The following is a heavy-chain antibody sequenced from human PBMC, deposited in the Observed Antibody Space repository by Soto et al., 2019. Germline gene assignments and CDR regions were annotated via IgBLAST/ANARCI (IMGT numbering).Heavy chain of an antibody. CDR3: ARGAAAGPYLFYYYYGMDV. CDR2: INPSGGST. D-gene: IGHD6-13*01. CDR1: GYTFTSYY. J-gene: IGHJ6*02. Sequence: GASVKVSCKASGYTFTSYYMHWVRQAPGQGLEWMGIINPSGGSTSYAQKFQGRVTMTRDTSTSTVYMELSSLRSEDTAVYYCARGAAAGPYLFYYYYGMDVWGQGTTVTVSS. V-gene: IGHV1-46*01.